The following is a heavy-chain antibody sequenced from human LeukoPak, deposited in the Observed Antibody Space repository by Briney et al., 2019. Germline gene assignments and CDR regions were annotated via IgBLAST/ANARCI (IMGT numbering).Heavy chain of an antibody. Sequence: GGSLRLSCAASGFTVSNNYMSWVRQAPGKGLEWGSVFYSGGSTYYADSVKGRFIISRHNSKNTVYLQMNSLRPEDTAVYYCARAPRGLSAPFDYWGQGTLVTVSS. V-gene: IGHV3-53*04. CDR1: GFTVSNNY. CDR3: ARAPRGLSAPFDY. D-gene: IGHD3-16*02. J-gene: IGHJ4*02. CDR2: FYSGGST.